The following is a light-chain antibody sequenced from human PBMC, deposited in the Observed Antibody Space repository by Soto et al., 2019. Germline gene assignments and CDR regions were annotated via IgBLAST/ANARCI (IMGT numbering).Light chain of an antibody. Sequence: DIQMSQSPSSLSASVGDTVTITCRASQGIRNDLGWFQQKPGRAPKRLIYAASSLQGGVPSRFSGSGSGTDFTLTISSLQAEDFATYYCQQFNSYSPGAFGQGTKVEIK. CDR1: QGIRND. CDR3: QQFNSYSPGA. V-gene: IGKV1-17*01. CDR2: AAS. J-gene: IGKJ1*01.